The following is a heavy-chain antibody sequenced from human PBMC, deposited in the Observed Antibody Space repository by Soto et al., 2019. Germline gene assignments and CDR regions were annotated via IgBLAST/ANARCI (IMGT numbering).Heavy chain of an antibody. V-gene: IGHV4-59*01. CDR2: IYYSGST. CDR1: GGSISSYY. D-gene: IGHD3-10*01. CDR3: AGAKYYYCSGSYYYYGMDV. J-gene: IGHJ6*02. Sequence: PSETLSLTCTVSGGSISSYYWSWIRQPPGKGLEWIGYIYYSGSTNYNPSLKSRVTISVDTSKNQFSLKLSSVTAADTAVYYCAGAKYYYCSGSYYYYGMDVWGQGTTVTVSS.